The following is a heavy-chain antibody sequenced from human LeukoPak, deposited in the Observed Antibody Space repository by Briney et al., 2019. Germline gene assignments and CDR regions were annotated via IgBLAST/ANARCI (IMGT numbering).Heavy chain of an antibody. Sequence: PGGSLRLSCAASGFTFSSYAMSWVRQAPGKGLEWVSAISGSGGSTYYADSVKGRFTISRDNSKNTLYLQMNSLRAEDTAVYYCAKDLKSDSSGWYFEGVLDYWGQGTLVTVSS. CDR2: ISGSGGST. CDR3: AKDLKSDSSGWYFEGVLDY. V-gene: IGHV3-23*01. J-gene: IGHJ4*02. D-gene: IGHD6-19*01. CDR1: GFTFSSYA.